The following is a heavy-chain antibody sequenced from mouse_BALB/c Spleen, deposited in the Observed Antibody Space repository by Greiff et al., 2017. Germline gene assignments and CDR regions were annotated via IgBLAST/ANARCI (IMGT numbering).Heavy chain of an antibody. CDR3: ARENGYFDY. CDR1: GYAFTNYL. V-gene: IGHV1-54*01. CDR2: INPGSGGT. J-gene: IGHJ2*01. Sequence: QVQLQQSGAELVRPGTSVKVSCKASGYAFTNYLIEWVKQMPGQGLEWIGVINPGSGGTNYNEKFKGKATLTADKSSSTAYMQLSSLTSDDTAVYFCARENGYFDYWGQGTTLTVSS.